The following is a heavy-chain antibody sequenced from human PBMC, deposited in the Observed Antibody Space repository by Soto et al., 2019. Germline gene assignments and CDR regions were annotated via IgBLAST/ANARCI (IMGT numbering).Heavy chain of an antibody. CDR2: ISSSGSII. Sequence: QVQLVVSGGGLVKPGGSLRISCAASGFTFSDYYISWIRQAPGKGLEWVSYISSSGSIIYYADSVKGRFTISRDNAKNSLYLQMNSLRAEATAVYYCALAGYDRNYSAVTPLSAGHFWGQGTLVTVSS. CDR1: GFTFSDYY. J-gene: IGHJ4*02. D-gene: IGHD2-15*01. CDR3: ALAGYDRNYSAVTPLSAGHF. V-gene: IGHV3-11*01.